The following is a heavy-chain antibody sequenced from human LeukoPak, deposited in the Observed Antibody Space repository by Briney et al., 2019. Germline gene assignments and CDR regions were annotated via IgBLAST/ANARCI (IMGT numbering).Heavy chain of an antibody. CDR1: GGSISSGGYS. CDR3: ARGRDYDAFDI. CDR2: IYHSGST. J-gene: IGHJ3*02. Sequence: PSQTLSLTCAVSGGSISSGGYSWSWIRQPPGKGVEWIGYIYHSGSTYYNPSLKSRVTISVDRSKNQFSLKLSSVTAADTAVYYCARGRDYDAFDIWGQGTMVTVSS. D-gene: IGHD3/OR15-3a*01. V-gene: IGHV4-30-2*01.